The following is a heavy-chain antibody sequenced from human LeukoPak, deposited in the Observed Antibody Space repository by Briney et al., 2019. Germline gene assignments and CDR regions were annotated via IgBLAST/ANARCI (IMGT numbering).Heavy chain of an antibody. D-gene: IGHD3-22*01. V-gene: IGHV4-59*12. Sequence: KPSETLSLTCTVSGGSISSYYWNWIRQPAGKGLEWIGYIYYSGSTKYSPALKSRVTISIDSSKNQFSLNLSSVTAADTAVYYCARERLANYYDSSGYSFAFDYWGQGTLVTVSS. J-gene: IGHJ4*02. CDR1: GGSISSYY. CDR3: ARERLANYYDSSGYSFAFDY. CDR2: IYYSGST.